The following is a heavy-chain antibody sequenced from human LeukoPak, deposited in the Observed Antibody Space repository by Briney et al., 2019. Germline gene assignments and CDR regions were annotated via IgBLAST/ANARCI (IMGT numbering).Heavy chain of an antibody. CDR1: GFTFDDYA. Sequence: GGSLRLSCAASGFTFDDYAMHWVRQAPGKGLEWVSGISWNSGSIGYADSVKGRFTISRDNAKNSLYLQMSSLRAEDTAVYYCARGTGWFDPWGQGTLVTVSS. V-gene: IGHV3-9*01. CDR3: ARGTGWFDP. J-gene: IGHJ5*02. CDR2: ISWNSGSI. D-gene: IGHD3-16*01.